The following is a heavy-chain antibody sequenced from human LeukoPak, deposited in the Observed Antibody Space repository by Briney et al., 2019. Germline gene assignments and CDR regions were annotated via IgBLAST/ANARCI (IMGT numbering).Heavy chain of an antibody. CDR1: GFTFSSYA. CDR3: ARDGYSSGSFDY. J-gene: IGHJ4*02. D-gene: IGHD6-19*01. CDR2: IKQEGSDK. Sequence: GGSLRLSCAASGFTFSSYAMHWVRQAPWQGLEWVANIKQEGSDKYYVDSVRGRFTISRDNAKNSLYLQMNSLTAEDTAVYYCARDGYSSGSFDYWGQGTLVTVSS. V-gene: IGHV3-7*01.